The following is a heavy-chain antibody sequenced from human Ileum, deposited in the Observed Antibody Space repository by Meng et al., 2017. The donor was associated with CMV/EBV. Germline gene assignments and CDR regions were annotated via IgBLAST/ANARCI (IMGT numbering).Heavy chain of an antibody. CDR2: ISGSGGST. D-gene: IGHD2-2*01. CDR1: GFTFSSYA. V-gene: IGHV3-23*01. Sequence: GESLKISCAASGFTFSSYAMSWVRQAPGKGLEWVSAISGSGGSTYYADSVKGRFTISRDNSKNTLYLQMNSLRAEDTAVYYCAKQLRSSYGLDVWGQGTTVTVSS. CDR3: AKQLRSSYGLDV. J-gene: IGHJ6*02.